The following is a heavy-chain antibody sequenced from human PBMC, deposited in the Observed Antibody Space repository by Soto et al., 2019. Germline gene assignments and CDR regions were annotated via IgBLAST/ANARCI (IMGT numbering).Heavy chain of an antibody. D-gene: IGHD1-26*01. CDR3: ARGGAWDNFDY. V-gene: IGHV1-69*06. J-gene: IGHJ4*02. CDR2: IIPIFGTA. Sequence: QVQLVQSGAEVKKPGSSVKVSCKASGGTFSSYAISWVRQAPGQGLEWMGGIIPIFGTANYAQKLQGRVTMTTDTSTSTAYMELRSLRSDDTAVYYCARGGAWDNFDYWGQGTLVTVSS. CDR1: GGTFSSYA.